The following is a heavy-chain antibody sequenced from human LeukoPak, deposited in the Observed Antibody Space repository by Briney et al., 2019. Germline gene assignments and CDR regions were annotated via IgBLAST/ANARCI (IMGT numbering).Heavy chain of an antibody. CDR3: ARGLRYYDSSGYYGMDV. CDR1: GGSISNNY. D-gene: IGHD3-22*01. J-gene: IGHJ6*02. Sequence: SETLSLTCTVSGGSISNNYWSWIRQPPGKGLEWIGYIYYTGTTNYNPSLKSRVTISVDTSKNQFSLKLSSVTAADTAVYYCARGLRYYDSSGYYGMDVWGQGTTVTVSS. CDR2: IYYTGTT. V-gene: IGHV4-59*01.